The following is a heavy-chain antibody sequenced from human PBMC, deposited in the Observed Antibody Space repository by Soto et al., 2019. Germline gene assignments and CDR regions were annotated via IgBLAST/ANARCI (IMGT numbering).Heavy chain of an antibody. D-gene: IGHD1-20*01. V-gene: IGHV3-23*01. CDR2: ISGSGDST. J-gene: IGHJ4*02. CDR1: GFTFISYA. CDR3: AAFYNWNVRADY. Sequence: EVQLLESGGGLVQPGGSLRLSCAASGFTFISYAMTWVRQAPGKGLEWVAGISGSGDSTYYADSVKGRFTISRDNPKNTLYLLINSLRAEDTAVYYCAAFYNWNVRADYWGQGTLVTVSS.